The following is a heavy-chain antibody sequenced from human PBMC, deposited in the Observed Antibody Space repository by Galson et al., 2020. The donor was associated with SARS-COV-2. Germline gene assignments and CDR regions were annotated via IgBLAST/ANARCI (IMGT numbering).Heavy chain of an antibody. CDR1: GGSISSSSYY. CDR3: ARRLIHNTMVRGVISDWFDP. D-gene: IGHD3-10*01. V-gene: IGHV4-39*01. J-gene: IGHJ5*02. Sequence: SETLSLTCTVSGGSISSSSYYWGWIRQPPGKGLEWIGSIYYSGSTYYNPSLKSRVTISVDTSKNQFSLKLSSVTAADTAVYYCARRLIHNTMVRGVISDWFDPWGQGTLVTVSS. CDR2: IYYSGST.